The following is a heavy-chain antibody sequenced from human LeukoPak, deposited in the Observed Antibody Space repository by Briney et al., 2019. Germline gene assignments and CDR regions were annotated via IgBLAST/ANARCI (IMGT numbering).Heavy chain of an antibody. Sequence: SETLSLTCTVSGYSISSAHYWGWIRQPPGKGLEWIGSIYHSGSTYYNPSLKSRVTISVDTSKNQFSLRLTSVTAADTAVYYCATSGRTTYWGQGTLVTVSS. CDR1: GYSISSAHY. J-gene: IGHJ4*02. D-gene: IGHD1-7*01. CDR2: IYHSGST. V-gene: IGHV4-38-2*02. CDR3: ATSGRTTY.